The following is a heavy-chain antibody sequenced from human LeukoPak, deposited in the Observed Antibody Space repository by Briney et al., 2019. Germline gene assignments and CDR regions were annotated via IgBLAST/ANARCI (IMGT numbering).Heavy chain of an antibody. CDR1: GGSISSYY. CDR2: IYYSGST. D-gene: IGHD3-22*01. V-gene: IGHV4-59*01. Sequence: SETLSLTCTVSGGSISSYYWSWIRQPPGKGLEWIGYIYYSGSTNYNPSLKSRVTISVDTSKNQSSLKLSSVTAADTAVYYCARTADDSSGFIFDYWGQGTLVTVSS. J-gene: IGHJ4*02. CDR3: ARTADDSSGFIFDY.